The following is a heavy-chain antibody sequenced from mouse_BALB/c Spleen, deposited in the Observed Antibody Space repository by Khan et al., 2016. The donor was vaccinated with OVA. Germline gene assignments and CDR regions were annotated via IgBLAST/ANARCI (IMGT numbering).Heavy chain of an antibody. CDR1: GYSITSGYA. J-gene: IGHJ4*01. D-gene: IGHD2-1*01. CDR2: IYFSGSI. Sequence: EVQLQESGPDLVKPSQSLSLTCTVTGYSITSGYAWPWIRQFPGNKLEWMAYIYFSGSINYNPSLKSRISVTRDTSKNQFFLQLNSVTAEDTATYYGTRDGNYMDYWGQGTSVTVSS. CDR3: TRDGNYMDY. V-gene: IGHV3-1*02.